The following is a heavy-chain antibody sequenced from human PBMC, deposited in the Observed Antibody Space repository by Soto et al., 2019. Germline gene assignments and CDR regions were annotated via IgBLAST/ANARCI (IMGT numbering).Heavy chain of an antibody. CDR2: IWYDGSNK. CDR1: GFTFSSYS. V-gene: IGHV3-33*01. CDR3: ARASRGYSYGIDY. Sequence: PGGSLRLSCAASGFTFSSYSMHWVRQAPGKGLEWVAVIWYDGSNKYYADSVKGRFTISRDNSKNTLYLQMNSLRAEDTAVYYCARASRGYSYGIDYWGQGTLVTVSS. D-gene: IGHD5-18*01. J-gene: IGHJ4*02.